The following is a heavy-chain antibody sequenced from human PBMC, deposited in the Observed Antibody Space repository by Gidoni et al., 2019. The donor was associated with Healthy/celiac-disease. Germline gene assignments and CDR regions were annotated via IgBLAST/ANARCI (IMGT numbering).Heavy chain of an antibody. D-gene: IGHD3-10*01. Sequence: QVQLQQWGAGLLKPSETLSLTCAVYGGSFSGYYWSWIRQPPGKGLEWIGEINHSGSTNYNPSLKSRVTISVDTSKNQFSLKLSSVTAADTAVYYCARRYYYGSGSYSYYFDYWGQGTLVTVSS. CDR2: INHSGST. V-gene: IGHV4-34*01. CDR3: ARRYYYGSGSYSYYFDY. J-gene: IGHJ4*02. CDR1: GGSFSGYY.